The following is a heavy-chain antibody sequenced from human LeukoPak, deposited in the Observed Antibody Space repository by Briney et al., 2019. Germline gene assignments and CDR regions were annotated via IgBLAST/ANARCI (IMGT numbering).Heavy chain of an antibody. J-gene: IGHJ4*02. D-gene: IGHD5-18*01. CDR2: IYYSGST. CDR1: GGSISSYY. V-gene: IGHV4-59*01. Sequence: KPSETLSLTCTVSGGSISSYYWSWIRQPPGKGLEWIGYIYYSGSTNYNPSLKSRVTISVDTSKNQFSLKLSSVTAADTAVYYCARESVDTAMVLFDYWGQGTLVTVSS. CDR3: ARESVDTAMVLFDY.